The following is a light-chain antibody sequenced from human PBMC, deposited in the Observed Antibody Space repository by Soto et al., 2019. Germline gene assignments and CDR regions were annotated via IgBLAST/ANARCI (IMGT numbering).Light chain of an antibody. CDR1: SNDVGGYKF. CDR3: SSYTSSCPLV. J-gene: IGLJ1*01. V-gene: IGLV2-14*01. CDR2: EVS. Sequence: QSALTQPASVSGSPGQSITISCPGTSNDVGGYKFVSWYQQHPGKAPKLMISEVSNRPSWVSHRISGSTTGFMASLTISGLQAEDEDDYYCSSYTSSCPLVFGAGTKGTVL.